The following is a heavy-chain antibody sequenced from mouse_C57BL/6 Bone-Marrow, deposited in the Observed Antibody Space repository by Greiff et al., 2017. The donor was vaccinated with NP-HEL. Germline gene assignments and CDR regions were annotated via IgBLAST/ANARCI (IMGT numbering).Heavy chain of an antibody. CDR2: INPSTGGT. CDR3: ARYGSSYPWFAY. Sequence: EVKVVESGPELVKPGASVKISCKASGYSFTGYYMNWVKQSPEKSLEWIGEINPSTGGTTYNQKFKAKATLTVDKSSSTAYMQLKSLTSEDSAVYYCARYGSSYPWFAYWGQGTLVTVSA. D-gene: IGHD1-1*01. J-gene: IGHJ3*01. CDR1: GYSFTGYY. V-gene: IGHV1-42*01.